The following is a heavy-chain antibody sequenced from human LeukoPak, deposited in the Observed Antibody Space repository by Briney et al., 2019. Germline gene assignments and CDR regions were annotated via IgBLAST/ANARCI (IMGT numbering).Heavy chain of an antibody. CDR3: ARLTPPNLAGPPDAFDI. V-gene: IGHV7-4-1*02. J-gene: IGHJ3*02. D-gene: IGHD2-15*01. CDR1: GYTFTSYA. Sequence: GASVKVSCKASGYTFTSYAMNWVRQAPGQGLEWMGWINTNTGNPTYAQGFTGRFVFSLDTSVSTAYLQISSLKAEDTAVYYCARLTPPNLAGPPDAFDIWGQGTMVTVSS. CDR2: INTNTGNP.